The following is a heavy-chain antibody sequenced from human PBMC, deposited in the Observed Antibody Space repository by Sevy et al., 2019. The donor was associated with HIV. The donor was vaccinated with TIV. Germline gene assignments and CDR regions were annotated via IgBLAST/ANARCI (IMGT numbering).Heavy chain of an antibody. CDR3: ARDCSSTSCSHAFDI. V-gene: IGHV4-34*12. J-gene: IGHJ3*02. D-gene: IGHD2-2*01. CDR2: IIHSGST. CDR1: GGSFSGYY. Sequence: SETLSLTCAVYGGSFSGYYWSWIRQPPGKGLEWIGEIIHSGSTNYNPSLKSRVTISVDTSKNQFSLKLSSVTAADTAVYYCARDCSSTSCSHAFDIWGQGTMVTVSS.